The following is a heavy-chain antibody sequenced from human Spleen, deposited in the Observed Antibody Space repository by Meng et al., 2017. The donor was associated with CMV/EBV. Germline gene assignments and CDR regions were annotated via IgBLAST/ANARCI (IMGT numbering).Heavy chain of an antibody. CDR3: AKATGGSWAIFDY. CDR1: GFTFSDYA. D-gene: IGHD3-10*01. CDR2: IYNGGSNT. Sequence: AASGFTFSDYAMSWVRQAPGKGLEWVSVIYNGGSNTYYADSVKGRFTISRDNSKNTVYLQMNSLRAEDTAVYYCAKATGGSWAIFDYWGQGTLVTVSS. V-gene: IGHV3-23*03. J-gene: IGHJ4*02.